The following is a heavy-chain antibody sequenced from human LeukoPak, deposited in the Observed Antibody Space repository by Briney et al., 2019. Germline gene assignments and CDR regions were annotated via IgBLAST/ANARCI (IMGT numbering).Heavy chain of an antibody. CDR2: MNPNSGNT. CDR3: ARFLGSGSHNYYYYYYMDV. CDR1: GYTFTSYD. D-gene: IGHD3-10*01. V-gene: IGHV1-8*03. Sequence: ASVKVSCKASGYTFTSYDINWVRQATGQGLEWMGWMNPNSGNTGHAQKFQGRVTITRNTSISTAYMELSSLRSGDTAVYYCARFLGSGSHNYYYYYYMDVWGKGTTVTVSS. J-gene: IGHJ6*03.